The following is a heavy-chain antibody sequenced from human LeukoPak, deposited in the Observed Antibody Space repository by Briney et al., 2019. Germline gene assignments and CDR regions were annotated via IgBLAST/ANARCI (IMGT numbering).Heavy chain of an antibody. Sequence: GGSLRLSCAASGFTFDDHAMHWVRQAPGKGLEWVLGISWNSENTGYADSVKGRFTISRDNAKNSLYLQMNSLRAEDTALYYCAKGYYYGSGTYSRAFDVWGQGTMVTVSS. CDR3: AKGYYYGSGTYSRAFDV. CDR1: GFTFDDHA. J-gene: IGHJ3*01. CDR2: ISWNSENT. V-gene: IGHV3-9*01. D-gene: IGHD3-10*01.